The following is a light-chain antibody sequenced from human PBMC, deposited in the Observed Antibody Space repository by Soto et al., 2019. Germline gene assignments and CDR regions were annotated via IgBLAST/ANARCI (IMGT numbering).Light chain of an antibody. Sequence: QSVLTQPPSVSGAPGQRVTISCTGSSSNIGAGYDVHWYQQLPGTAPKLLIYGNSNRPSGVPDRFSGSKSGTSASLAITGLRAEEEGDYYCQSYDSSLSGWVFGGGTKVTVL. V-gene: IGLV1-40*01. CDR2: GNS. CDR1: SSNIGAGYD. CDR3: QSYDSSLSGWV. J-gene: IGLJ3*02.